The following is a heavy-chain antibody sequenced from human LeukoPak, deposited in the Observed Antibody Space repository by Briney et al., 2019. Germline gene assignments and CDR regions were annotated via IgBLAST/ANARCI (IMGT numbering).Heavy chain of an antibody. Sequence: PGGSLRLSCAASGFTVSHNYMSWVRQAPGKGLEWVSTLYRRRDTYYAESVRGRFTTSRDHPNNTFYLQMNSLRAEDTAVYYCVRDRSSGNDLLTKFYYFGMDVWGQGATVTVSS. CDR1: GFTVSHNY. CDR2: LYRRRDT. D-gene: IGHD5-12*01. CDR3: VRDRSSGNDLLTKFYYFGMDV. J-gene: IGHJ6*02. V-gene: IGHV3-66*01.